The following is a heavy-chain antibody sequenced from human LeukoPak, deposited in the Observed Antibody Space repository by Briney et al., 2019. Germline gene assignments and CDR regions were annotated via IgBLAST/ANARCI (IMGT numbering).Heavy chain of an antibody. D-gene: IGHD3-22*01. CDR1: GVTLSNYG. CDR3: AKRGVVIRVILVGFHKEAYYFDS. J-gene: IGHJ4*02. V-gene: IGHV3-23*01. CDR2: ISGNGGKP. Sequence: GGSLRLSCAVSGVTLSNYGMSWVRQAPGKGLEWVAGISGNGGKPNYADSVKGRFTISRDNPKNTLYLQMNSLRAEDTAVYFCAKRGVVIRVILVGFHKEAYYFDSWGQGALVTVSS.